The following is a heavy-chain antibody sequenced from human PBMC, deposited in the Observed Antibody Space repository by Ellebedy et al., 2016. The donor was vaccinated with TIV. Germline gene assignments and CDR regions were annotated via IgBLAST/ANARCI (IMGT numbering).Heavy chain of an antibody. CDR2: INPNSGGT. CDR1: GYTFTGYY. Sequence: AASVKVSCKASGYTFTGYYMHWARQAPGQGLEWMGWINPNSGGTNYAQKFQGWVTMTRDTSISTAYMELSRLRSDDTAVYYCARGDSSGYYYGMDVWGQGTTGKVSS. D-gene: IGHD3-22*01. J-gene: IGHJ6*02. CDR3: ARGDSSGYYYGMDV. V-gene: IGHV1-2*04.